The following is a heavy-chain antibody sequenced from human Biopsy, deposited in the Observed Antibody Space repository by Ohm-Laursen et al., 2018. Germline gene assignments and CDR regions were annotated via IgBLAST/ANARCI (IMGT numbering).Heavy chain of an antibody. CDR1: GYIFTTYW. J-gene: IGHJ4*02. CDR2: IYPGDSDT. Sequence: ESLRISCNGSGYIFTTYWIAWVRQMPGTGLELMGVIYPGDSDTTYSPSFQGQVTISADKSTAYLQWSSLKASDTAMYYCARRDTKSLLRWGQGTLVTVSS. CDR3: ARRDTKSLLR. D-gene: IGHD2-15*01. V-gene: IGHV5-51*01.